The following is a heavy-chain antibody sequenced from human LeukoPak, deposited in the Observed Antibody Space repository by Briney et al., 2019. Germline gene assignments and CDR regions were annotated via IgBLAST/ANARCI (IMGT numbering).Heavy chain of an antibody. V-gene: IGHV3-66*01. D-gene: IGHD6-13*01. Sequence: GGSLRLSCAASGFTVSSNYISWVRQAPGKGLEWVSVIYSGGSTYYADSVKGRFTISRDNSKNTLYLQMNSLRVEDTAVYFCARDKYSNNWYFVYWGQGTLVTVSS. CDR3: ARDKYSNNWYFVY. CDR2: IYSGGST. J-gene: IGHJ4*02. CDR1: GFTVSSNY.